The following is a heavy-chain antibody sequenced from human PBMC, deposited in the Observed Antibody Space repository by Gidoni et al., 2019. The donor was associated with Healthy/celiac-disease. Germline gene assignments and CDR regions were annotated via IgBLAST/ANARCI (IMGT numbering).Heavy chain of an antibody. CDR1: GFPFSSYA. V-gene: IGHV3-30-3*01. CDR3: ARGTSSYWYFDL. J-gene: IGHJ2*01. Sequence: QVQLVESGGGVVQPGRSLRLSCAASGFPFSSYAMHWVRQAPGKGLEWVAVISYDGSNKYYADSVKGRFTISRDNSKNTLYLQMNSLRAEDTAVYYCARGTSSYWYFDLWGRGTLVTVSS. CDR2: ISYDGSNK.